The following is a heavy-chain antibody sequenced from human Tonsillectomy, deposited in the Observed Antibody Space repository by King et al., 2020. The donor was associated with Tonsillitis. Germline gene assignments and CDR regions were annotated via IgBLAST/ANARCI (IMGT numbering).Heavy chain of an antibody. J-gene: IGHJ5*02. Sequence: VQLVESGGGLVQPGRSLRLSCTASGFTFGDYALSWVRKAPGKGLEWVGCIRSKAYGGTAEYAASVKGRFTISRDDSKSIAYLQMNSLKNEDTAVYYCTRGTLITMFRGFTYPWGQGTLVTVSS. CDR1: GFTFGDYA. CDR3: TRGTLITMFRGFTYP. V-gene: IGHV3-49*04. D-gene: IGHD3-10*01. CDR2: IRSKAYGGTA.